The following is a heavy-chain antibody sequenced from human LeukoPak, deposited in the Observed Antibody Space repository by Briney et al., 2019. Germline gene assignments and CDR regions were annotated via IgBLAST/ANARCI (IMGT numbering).Heavy chain of an antibody. CDR3: ARDSFETDIDY. CDR1: GFLFSRYW. Sequence: PGGSLRLSCAASGFLFSRYWMSWVRQAPGKGLEWVANIKEDGSEKYYVEFMKGRFTISRDNVKNSLYLQINSLRAEDTAVYYCARDSFETDIDYWGQGTLVTVSS. V-gene: IGHV3-7*01. CDR2: IKEDGSEK. D-gene: IGHD1-14*01. J-gene: IGHJ4*02.